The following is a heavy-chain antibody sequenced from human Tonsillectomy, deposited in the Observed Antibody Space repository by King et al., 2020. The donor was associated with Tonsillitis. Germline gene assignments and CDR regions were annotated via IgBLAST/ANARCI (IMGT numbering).Heavy chain of an antibody. J-gene: IGHJ4*02. D-gene: IGHD3-22*01. V-gene: IGHV3-48*03. CDR3: ARARDSSGYYFDY. CDR2: ISSSGSTT. CDR1: GFTFSSYK. Sequence: QLVQSGGGLVQPGGSLRLSCAASGFTFSSYKMNWVRQAPGKGLEWVSYISSSGSTTYYADSVKGRFTISRDNAKNSLYLQMNSLRAEDTAVYYCARARDSSGYYFDYWGQGTLVTVSS.